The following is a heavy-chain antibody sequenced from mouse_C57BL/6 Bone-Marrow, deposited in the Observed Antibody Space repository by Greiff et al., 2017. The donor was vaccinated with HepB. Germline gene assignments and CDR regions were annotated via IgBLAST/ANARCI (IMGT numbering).Heavy chain of an antibody. J-gene: IGHJ1*03. CDR2: ISNGGGST. CDR1: GFTFSDYY. V-gene: IGHV5-12*01. CDR3: ARNYYGSWYFDV. Sequence: EVKLMESGGGLVQPGGSLKLSCAASGFTFSDYYMYWVRQTPEKRLEWVAYISNGGGSTYYPDTVKGRFTISRDNAKNTLYLQMSRLKSEDTAMYYCARNYYGSWYFDVWGTGTTVTVSS. D-gene: IGHD1-1*01.